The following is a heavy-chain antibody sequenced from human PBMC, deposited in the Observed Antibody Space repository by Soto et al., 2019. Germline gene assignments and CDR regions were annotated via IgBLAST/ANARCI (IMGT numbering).Heavy chain of an antibody. V-gene: IGHV4-59*01. D-gene: IGHD3-22*01. CDR1: GGSISSYY. CDR3: ARADYDSSGYAFDP. Sequence: SETLSLTCTVSGGSISSYYWSWIRQPPGKGLEWIGYIYYSGSTNYNPSLKSRVTISVDTSKNQFSLKLSSVTAADTAVYYCARADYDSSGYAFDPWGQGTLVTVS. J-gene: IGHJ5*02. CDR2: IYYSGST.